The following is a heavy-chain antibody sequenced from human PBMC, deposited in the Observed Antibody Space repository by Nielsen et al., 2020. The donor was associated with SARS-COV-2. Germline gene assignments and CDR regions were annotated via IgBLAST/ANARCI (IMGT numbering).Heavy chain of an antibody. D-gene: IGHD3-16*02. CDR2: ITASGDNT. Sequence: GESLKISCAASGFSFSNNAMNWVRQAPGKGLEWISGITASGDNTFHADSGKGRFTISRDNSKNTLLLHLNSLRADDTAIYFCAKEGFVHWGQGTLVTVSS. CDR1: GFSFSNNA. CDR3: AKEGFVH. V-gene: IGHV3-23*01. J-gene: IGHJ4*02.